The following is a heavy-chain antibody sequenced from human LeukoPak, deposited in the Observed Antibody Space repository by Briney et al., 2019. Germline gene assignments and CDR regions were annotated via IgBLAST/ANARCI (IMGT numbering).Heavy chain of an antibody. CDR2: IYDSGST. CDR3: ARARASTRYCSGGSCLLNIDY. CDR1: GGSLSSYY. Sequence: SETLSLTCTVSGGSLSSYYWSWLRQPPGKGLEWIGYIYDSGSTNYNPSLTSRVTISVATSKNQFSLKLSSVTAADTAVYYCARARASTRYCSGGSCLLNIDYWGQGTLVTVSS. D-gene: IGHD2-15*01. V-gene: IGHV4-59*01. J-gene: IGHJ4*02.